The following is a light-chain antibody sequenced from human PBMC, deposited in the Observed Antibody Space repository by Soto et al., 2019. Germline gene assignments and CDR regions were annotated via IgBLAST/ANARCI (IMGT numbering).Light chain of an antibody. J-gene: IGKJ5*01. V-gene: IGKV3-11*01. CDR3: QQRSKRIT. CDR2: DIS. Sequence: EFVFTHSPATLSFSPVQRAILSRRASQRVAGALAWYHQKPGQVPRFLIYDISTRAAAIPARLSGSGSGTDFTLTVSSLEPEDFALYYCQQRSKRITFGQGPRLETK. CDR1: QRVAGA.